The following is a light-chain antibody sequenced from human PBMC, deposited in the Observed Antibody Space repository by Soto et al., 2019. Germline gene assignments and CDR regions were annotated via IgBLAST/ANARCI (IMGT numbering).Light chain of an antibody. J-gene: IGLJ3*02. CDR3: AAWDDSLNGWV. CDR1: SSNIESNT. V-gene: IGLV1-44*01. Sequence: QSMLTQPPSASGTPGQRVTISCSGSSSNIESNTVNWYQQLPGTAPKLLIYSNNQRPSGVPDRFSGSKSGTSASLAISGLQSEDEADYYCAAWDDSLNGWVFGGGTKLTVL. CDR2: SNN.